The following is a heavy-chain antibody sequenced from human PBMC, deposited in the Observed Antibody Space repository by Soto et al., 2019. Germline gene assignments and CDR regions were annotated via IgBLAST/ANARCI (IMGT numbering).Heavy chain of an antibody. CDR1: GGSISSYY. CDR3: ARRPPKQLPPKAYYMDV. D-gene: IGHD6-13*01. Sequence: SETLSLTSTVSGGSISSYYWSLIRQPPGKGLEWIGYIYYSGSTNYNPSLKSRVTISVDTSKNQFSLKLSSVTAADTAVYYCARRPPKQLPPKAYYMDVWGKGTTVT. V-gene: IGHV4-59*01. CDR2: IYYSGST. J-gene: IGHJ6*03.